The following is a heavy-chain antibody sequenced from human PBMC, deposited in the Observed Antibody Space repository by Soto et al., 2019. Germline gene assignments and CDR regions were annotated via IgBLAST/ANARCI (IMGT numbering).Heavy chain of an antibody. CDR1: GGSISSYY. CDR3: ARFGPLNYYYYMDV. Sequence: PSETLSLTCTVSGGSISSYYWSWIRQPPGKGLEWIGYIYYSGSTNYNPSLKSRVTISVDTSKNQFSLKLSSVTAADTAVYYCARFGPLNYYYYMDVWGKGTTVTVSS. J-gene: IGHJ6*03. CDR2: IYYSGST. V-gene: IGHV4-59*01. D-gene: IGHD3-16*01.